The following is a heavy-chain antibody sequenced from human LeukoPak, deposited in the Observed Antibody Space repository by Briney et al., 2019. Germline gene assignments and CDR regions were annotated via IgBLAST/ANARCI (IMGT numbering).Heavy chain of an antibody. J-gene: IGHJ4*02. D-gene: IGHD2-2*01. Sequence: SVTVPCQPSGYTFTRYYMHWVRQAPGQGLEWMGWINPNRGGTHYAQQPQGRVNMTRNQAINTAYPELNRRGSDDTAVYFWARAHFCTRCPIDIWGQGPLVTVSS. CDR3: ARAHFCTRCPIDI. CDR1: GYTFTRYY. CDR2: INPNRGGT. V-gene: IGHV1-2*02.